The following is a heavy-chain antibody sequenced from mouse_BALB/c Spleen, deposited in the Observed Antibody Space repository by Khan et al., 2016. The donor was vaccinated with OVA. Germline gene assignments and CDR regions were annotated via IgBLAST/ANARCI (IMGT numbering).Heavy chain of an antibody. CDR1: GYTFTDYY. CDR3: ARRNYFGYPFAY. J-gene: IGHJ3*01. Sequence: QVQLKESGAELARPGASVKLSCKASGYTFTDYYINWVKQRTGQGLEWIGEISPGSGDTYYNEKFKGKATLTADKSSSTVYMQLSSLTAEASAGYCCARRNYFGYPFAYWGQGTLVTVSA. D-gene: IGHD1-2*01. V-gene: IGHV1-77*01. CDR2: ISPGSGDT.